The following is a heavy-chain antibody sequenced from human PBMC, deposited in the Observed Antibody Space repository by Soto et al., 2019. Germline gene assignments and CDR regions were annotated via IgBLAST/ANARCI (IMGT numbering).Heavy chain of an antibody. D-gene: IGHD3-10*01. CDR3: AKYHLIDGYNWFDP. CDR2: ISYDGSNK. J-gene: IGHJ5*02. Sequence: PVGSLRVSCAASGFTFSGYTIHWVRQAPGKGLEWLALISYDGSNKYYADSVKGRFTISRDNSKNTLYLQMDSLRAEDTAVYYCAKYHLIDGYNWFDPWGQGTLVTVSS. V-gene: IGHV3-30*18. CDR1: GFTFSGYT.